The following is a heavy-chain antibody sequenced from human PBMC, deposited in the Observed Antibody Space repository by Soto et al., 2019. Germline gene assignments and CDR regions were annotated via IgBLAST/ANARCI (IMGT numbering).Heavy chain of an antibody. V-gene: IGHV1-3*01. CDR3: AREDEPTVYYYYGMDV. CDR1: GYTFTSYA. D-gene: IGHD4-17*01. CDR2: INAGNGNT. J-gene: IGHJ6*02. Sequence: QVQLVQSGAEVKKPGASVKVSCKASGYTFTSYAMHWVRQAPGQRLEWMGWINAGNGNTKYSQKFQGRVTITRDTSASTAYMELSSLRSEDTAVYYCAREDEPTVYYYYGMDVWGQGTTVTVSS.